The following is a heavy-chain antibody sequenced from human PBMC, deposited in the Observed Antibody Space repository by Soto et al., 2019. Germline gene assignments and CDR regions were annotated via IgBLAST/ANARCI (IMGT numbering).Heavy chain of an antibody. D-gene: IGHD6-19*01. V-gene: IGHV6-1*01. CDR1: GDSVSSNSAA. J-gene: IGHJ5*02. CDR2: TYYRSKWYN. Sequence: SQTLSLTCAISGDSVSSNSAAWNWIRQSPSRGLEWLGRTYYRSKWYNDYAVSVKSRITINPDTSKNQFSLQLNSVTPEDTAVYYCARDPAVAVAGYNWFDPWGQGTLVTVSS. CDR3: ARDPAVAVAGYNWFDP.